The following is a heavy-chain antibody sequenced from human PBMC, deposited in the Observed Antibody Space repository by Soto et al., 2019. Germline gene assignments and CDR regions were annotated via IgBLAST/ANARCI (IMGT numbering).Heavy chain of an antibody. CDR1: GGTFSSYA. Sequence: ASVKVSCKASGGTFSSYAISCVRQAPGQGLEWMGGIIPIFGTANYAQKFQGRVTITADESTSTAYMELSSLRSEDTAVYYCARDIVVVPAAIQGDYYYYGMDVWGQGTTVTVSS. CDR2: IIPIFGTA. V-gene: IGHV1-69*13. D-gene: IGHD2-2*02. J-gene: IGHJ6*02. CDR3: ARDIVVVPAAIQGDYYYYGMDV.